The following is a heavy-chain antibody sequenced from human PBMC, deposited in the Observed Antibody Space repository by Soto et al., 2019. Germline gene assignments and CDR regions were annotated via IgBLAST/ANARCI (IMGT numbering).Heavy chain of an antibody. D-gene: IGHD1-1*01. CDR3: ARVERGTATTVVDAFDI. Sequence: QVQLQQWGAGLLKPSETLSLTCAVFGGSVNSGNYYWSWIRQPPGKGLEWIGEMSHSGGTHFNPSLKGRVTISVDTSKNQFSLKMSSVTAADTALYYCARVERGTATTVVDAFDIWGPGTMVTVSS. J-gene: IGHJ3*02. V-gene: IGHV4-34*01. CDR2: MSHSGGT. CDR1: GGSVNSGNYY.